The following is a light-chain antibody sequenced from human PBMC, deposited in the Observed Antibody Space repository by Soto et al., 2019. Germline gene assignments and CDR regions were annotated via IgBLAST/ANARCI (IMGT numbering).Light chain of an antibody. Sequence: DIQMTQSPSSLSASVGDRVTITCRASQGISNSLAWYQQKPGKVPKLLIYAASTLQSGVPSRFSGSGSGTDFTLSINSLQPEDVATYYCQKYNSAPHTFGQGIKLEMK. CDR1: QGISNS. V-gene: IGKV1-27*01. CDR3: QKYNSAPHT. CDR2: AAS. J-gene: IGKJ2*01.